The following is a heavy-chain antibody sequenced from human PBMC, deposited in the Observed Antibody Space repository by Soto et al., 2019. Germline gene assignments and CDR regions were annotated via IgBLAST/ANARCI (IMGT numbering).Heavy chain of an antibody. Sequence: SGGSLRLSCAASGFTFSSDWMHWFRQAPGKGLVWVSRIDSGERTTTYADSVKGRFTISRDNAKNTLYLQMNGLRAEDTALYYCARWFTYGNFDYFDYWGQGTLVTVSS. D-gene: IGHD3-10*01. CDR2: IDSGERTT. CDR1: GFTFSSDW. V-gene: IGHV3-74*01. CDR3: ARWFTYGNFDYFDY. J-gene: IGHJ4*02.